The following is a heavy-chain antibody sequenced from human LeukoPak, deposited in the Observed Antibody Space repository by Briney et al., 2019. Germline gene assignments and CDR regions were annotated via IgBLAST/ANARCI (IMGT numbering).Heavy chain of an antibody. V-gene: IGHV3-23*01. CDR2: ISGSGGST. Sequence: GGSLRLSCAASGFTFSSYAMSWVRQAPGKGLEWVSAISGSGGSTYYADSGKGRFTISRDNSKNTLYLQMNSLRAEDTAVYYCAKAYYDIYYFDYWGQGTLVTVSS. CDR3: AKAYYDIYYFDY. J-gene: IGHJ4*02. D-gene: IGHD3-9*01. CDR1: GFTFSSYA.